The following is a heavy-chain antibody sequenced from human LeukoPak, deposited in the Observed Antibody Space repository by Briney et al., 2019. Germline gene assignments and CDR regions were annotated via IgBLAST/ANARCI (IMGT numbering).Heavy chain of an antibody. D-gene: IGHD2-2*01. V-gene: IGHV3-30*18. J-gene: IGHJ4*02. CDR3: AKDQLGYCSSTSCSPLDY. CDR2: ISYDGSNK. Sequence: GGSLRLSCAVSGFTFSSYSMNWVRQAPGKGLEGVAVISYDGSNKYYADSVKGRFTISRDNSKNTLYLQMNSLRAEDTAVYYCAKDQLGYCSSTSCSPLDYWGQGTLVTVSS. CDR1: GFTFSSYS.